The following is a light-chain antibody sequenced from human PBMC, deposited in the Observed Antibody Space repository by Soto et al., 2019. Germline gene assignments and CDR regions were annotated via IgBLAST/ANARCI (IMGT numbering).Light chain of an antibody. Sequence: DIILTQSPATLSLSPGERATLSCRASQSVGTSLAWFQQRPGQAPRLLLSDASTRAPGIPARFSGSGSGTDFTLAINGLHSEDVAVYSCQQRTNWPQRDTFGQGTKLELK. V-gene: IGKV3-11*01. CDR2: DAS. CDR3: QQRTNWPQRDT. CDR1: QSVGTS. J-gene: IGKJ2*01.